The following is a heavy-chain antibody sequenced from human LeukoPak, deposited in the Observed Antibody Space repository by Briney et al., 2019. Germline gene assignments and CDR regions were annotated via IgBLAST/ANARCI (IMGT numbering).Heavy chain of an antibody. CDR1: GGSISSYY. V-gene: IGHV4-59*08. Sequence: PSETLSLTCTVSGGSISSYYRSWIRQAPGKGLEWIGTIYHSGSTEYNPSLKSRVAIFVDTSKNQFSLILHSVAAADTAVYYCARRSEFDNTHYHYFDYWGQGAWSPSPQ. J-gene: IGHJ4*02. CDR3: ARRSEFDNTHYHYFDY. CDR2: IYHSGST. D-gene: IGHD2-15*01.